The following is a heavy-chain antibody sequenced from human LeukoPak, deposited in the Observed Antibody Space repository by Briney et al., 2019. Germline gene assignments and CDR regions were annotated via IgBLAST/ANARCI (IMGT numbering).Heavy chain of an antibody. Sequence: PSETLSLTCTVSGGSISSSSYYWGWIRQPPGKGLEWIGSIYYSGSTYYNPSLKSRVTISVDTSKNQFSLRLSSVTAADTAVYYCARDLLFDLWGRGTLVTVSS. CDR3: ARDLLFDL. V-gene: IGHV4-39*07. CDR1: GGSISSSSYY. CDR2: IYYSGST. J-gene: IGHJ2*01.